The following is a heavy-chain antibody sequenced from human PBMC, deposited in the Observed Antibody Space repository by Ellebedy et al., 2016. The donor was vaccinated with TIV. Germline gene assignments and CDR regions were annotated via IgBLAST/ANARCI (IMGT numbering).Heavy chain of an antibody. V-gene: IGHV3-15*01. Sequence: GESLKISCAASGFTFNQAWLTWVRQEPGKGLEWVGRIKSETDGETTDYAAPVKGRFIISRDDSKNTLDLQMNSLKTEDTAVYYCTRFTSDIVMGYVFDIWGQGTMVAVSS. CDR3: TRFTSDIVMGYVFDI. J-gene: IGHJ3*02. CDR1: GFTFNQAW. D-gene: IGHD2-21*01. CDR2: IKSETDGETT.